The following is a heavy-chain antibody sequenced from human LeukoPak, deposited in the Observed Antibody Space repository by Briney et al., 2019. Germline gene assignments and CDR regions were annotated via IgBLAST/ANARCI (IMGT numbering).Heavy chain of an antibody. CDR2: IIPIFGTA. CDR1: GGTFSSYA. CDR3: ARGKYESCSGWYYWFDP. Sequence: VKVSCKASGGTFSSYAISWVRQAPGQGLEWMGGIIPIFGTANYAQKFQGRVTMTTDTSTSTAYMELRSLRSDDTAVYYCARGKYESCSGWYYWFDPWGQGTLVTVSS. V-gene: IGHV1-69*13. D-gene: IGHD6-19*01. J-gene: IGHJ5*02.